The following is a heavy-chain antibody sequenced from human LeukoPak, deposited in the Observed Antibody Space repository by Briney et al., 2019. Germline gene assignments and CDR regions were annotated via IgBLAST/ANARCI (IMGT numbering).Heavy chain of an antibody. CDR2: ISSSGSTI. J-gene: IGHJ4*02. CDR3: ARDLGPDVLRFLEGGCVDY. Sequence: GGSLGLSCAASGFTFSSYEMNWVRQAPGKGLEWVSYISSSGSTIYYADSLKGRFTISRDNAKNSLYLQMNSLRAEDTAVYYCARDLGPDVLRFLEGGCVDYWGQGTLVTVSS. CDR1: GFTFSSYE. D-gene: IGHD3-3*01. V-gene: IGHV3-48*03.